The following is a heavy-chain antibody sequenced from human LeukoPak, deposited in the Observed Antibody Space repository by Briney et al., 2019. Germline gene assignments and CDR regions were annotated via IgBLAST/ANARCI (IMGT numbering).Heavy chain of an antibody. Sequence: ASVKVSCKSSGYTFTSYGISWVRQAPGQGLEWMGWISAYNGNTNYAQKLQGRVTMTTDTSTSTAYMELRSLRSDDTAVYYCARDHPGHDAFDIWGQGTMVTVSS. CDR2: ISAYNGNT. CDR1: GYTFTSYG. V-gene: IGHV1-18*01. CDR3: ARDHPGHDAFDI. J-gene: IGHJ3*02.